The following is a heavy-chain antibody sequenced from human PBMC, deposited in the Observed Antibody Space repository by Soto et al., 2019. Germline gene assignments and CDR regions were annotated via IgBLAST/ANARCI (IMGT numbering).Heavy chain of an antibody. Sequence: GASVKVSXKASGGAFSGYTFNWVRQAPGQGLEWMGRLIPAVGQANNAQKFQGRLSITADESASTVYMDLTRLTSEDTAVYFCAGGAVHTPTWMGAWGQGTLVTVSS. J-gene: IGHJ5*02. V-gene: IGHV1-69*08. CDR3: AGGAVHTPTWMGA. CDR1: GGAFSGYT. CDR2: LIPAVGQA. D-gene: IGHD2-15*01.